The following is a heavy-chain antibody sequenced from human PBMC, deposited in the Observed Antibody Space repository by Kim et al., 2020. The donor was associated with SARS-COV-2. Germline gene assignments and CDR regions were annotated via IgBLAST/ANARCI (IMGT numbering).Heavy chain of an antibody. V-gene: IGHV3-48*02. CDR1: GFTFSSYS. Sequence: GGSLRLSCAASGFTFSSYSMNWVRQAPGKGLEWVSYISSSSSTIYYADSVKGRFTISRDNAKNSLYLQMNSLRDEDTAVYYCARDGWGYGGNSGAFDAFDIWGQGTMVTVSS. CDR3: ARDGWGYGGNSGAFDAFDI. CDR2: ISSSSSTI. D-gene: IGHD4-17*01. J-gene: IGHJ3*02.